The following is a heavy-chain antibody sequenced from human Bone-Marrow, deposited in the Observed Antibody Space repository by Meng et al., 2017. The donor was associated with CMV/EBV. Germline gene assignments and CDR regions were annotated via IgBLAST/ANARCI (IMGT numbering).Heavy chain of an antibody. J-gene: IGHJ4*02. CDR1: GFTFSSYW. Sequence: GESLKISCAASGFTFSSYWMYWVRQAPGKGLVWVSRINSDGSSTSYADSVKGRFTISRDNAKNTLYLQMNSLRAEDTAVYYCARVVVSRAPYFDVWGPGTLVTGSS. CDR3: ARVVVSRAPYFDV. V-gene: IGHV3-74*01. D-gene: IGHD2-15*01. CDR2: INSDGSST.